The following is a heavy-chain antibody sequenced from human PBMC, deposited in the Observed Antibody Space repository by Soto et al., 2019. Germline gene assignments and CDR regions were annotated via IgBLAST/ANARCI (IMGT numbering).Heavy chain of an antibody. Sequence: EVQLVESGGGLVQPGGSLRLSCAASDFMFTSYWMSWVRQAPGKGLEWVANIKQDGSEKNYVDSVKGRFTISRDDAKNSLYLQMNSLRVEDTAVYYCARDNVGGRVAASDKWGQGTLVTVSS. V-gene: IGHV3-7*01. J-gene: IGHJ4*02. D-gene: IGHD6-19*01. CDR1: DFMFTSYW. CDR2: IKQDGSEK. CDR3: ARDNVGGRVAASDK.